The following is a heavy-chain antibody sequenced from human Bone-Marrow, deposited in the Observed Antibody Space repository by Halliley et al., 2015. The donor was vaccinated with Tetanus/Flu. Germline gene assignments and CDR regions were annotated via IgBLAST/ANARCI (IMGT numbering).Heavy chain of an antibody. CDR3: ARGSCTGGSCYSY. J-gene: IGHJ4*02. V-gene: IGHV1-46*01. Sequence: GWMAIITPSTGRTSRARKFQGRVTVTRDTSTSTVYMELSSLRSEDTAVYYCARGSCTGGSCYSYWGQGTLVTVSS. D-gene: IGHD2-15*01. CDR2: ITPSTGRT.